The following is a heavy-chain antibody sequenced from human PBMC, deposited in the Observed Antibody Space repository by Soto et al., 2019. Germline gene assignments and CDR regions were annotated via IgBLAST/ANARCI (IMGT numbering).Heavy chain of an antibody. J-gene: IGHJ5*02. D-gene: IGHD2-15*01. CDR2: FDPENDET. Sequence: ASVKVSCKVSGYTLSEVSIHWVRQTPGKGXEWMGGFDPENDETSYAQKFQGRVTLTEDTSTDTAYLELSSLRSEDTAIYYCVIAAYCSGATCYSDYNWFDPWGQGTLVTVSS. CDR3: VIAAYCSGATCYSDYNWFDP. V-gene: IGHV1-24*01. CDR1: GYTLSEVS.